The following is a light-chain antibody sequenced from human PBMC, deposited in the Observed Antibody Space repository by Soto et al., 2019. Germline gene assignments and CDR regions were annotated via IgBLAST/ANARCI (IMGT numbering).Light chain of an antibody. CDR1: QSIGHY. J-gene: IGKJ1*01. V-gene: IGKV1-39*01. Sequence: DIRLTQSPSSLSASIGDRVTITCRASQSIGHYLNWYQQKRGKAPQLLIYSASTLHSGVPSRFSGSGSGTDFTLTISSLQPDDFANYFCQQSDIAPPWTFGQGTQVELK. CDR3: QQSDIAPPWT. CDR2: SAS.